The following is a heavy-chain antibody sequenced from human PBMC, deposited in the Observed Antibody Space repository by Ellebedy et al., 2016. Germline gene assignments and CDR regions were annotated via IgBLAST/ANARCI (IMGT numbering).Heavy chain of an antibody. Sequence: GESLKISXAASGFIFSSYSMNWVRQAPGKGLEWVSYISSSSSVIYYADSVKGRFTISRDNAKNSLFLHMNSLRAEDTAVYYCARQTRDIRGWFDPWGQGTLVTVSS. V-gene: IGHV3-21*05. CDR3: ARQTRDIRGWFDP. CDR1: GFIFSSYS. J-gene: IGHJ5*02. D-gene: IGHD3-9*01. CDR2: ISSSSSVI.